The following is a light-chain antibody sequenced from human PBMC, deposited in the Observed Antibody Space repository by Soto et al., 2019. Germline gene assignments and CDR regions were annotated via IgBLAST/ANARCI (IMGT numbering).Light chain of an antibody. J-gene: IGLJ2*01. V-gene: IGLV2-14*01. CDR2: EVR. Sequence: QSVLTQPASVSGSPGQSITISCTGTSSDVGGYNYVSWYQQHPGKAPKLIIYEVRDRPSGVSNRFSGSRSGNTASLTISGLQAEDEADYYCSSYTSTTLVVFGGGTKLTVL. CDR1: SSDVGGYNY. CDR3: SSYTSTTLVV.